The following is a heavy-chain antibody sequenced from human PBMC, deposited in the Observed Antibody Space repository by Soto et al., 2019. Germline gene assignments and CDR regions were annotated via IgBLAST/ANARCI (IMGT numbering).Heavy chain of an antibody. CDR3: AKWELVAFDI. J-gene: IGHJ3*02. CDR1: GFTFSSYG. CDR2: ISYDGSNK. V-gene: IGHV3-30*18. D-gene: IGHD1-26*01. Sequence: GGSLRLSCAASGFTFSSYGMHWVRQAPGKGLEWVAVISYDGSNKYYADSVKGRFTISRDNSKNTLYLQMNSLRAEDTAVYYCAKWELVAFDIWGQGTMVTVSS.